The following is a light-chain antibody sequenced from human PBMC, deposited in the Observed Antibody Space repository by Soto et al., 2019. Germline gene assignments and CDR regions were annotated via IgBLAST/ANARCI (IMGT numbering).Light chain of an antibody. V-gene: IGLV2-14*01. J-gene: IGLJ1*01. CDR1: SSDVGGYNL. Sequence: QSALTQPASVSGSPGQSITISCTGTSSDVGGYNLVSWYQQHPGKAPKLMIYEVSNRPSGVSNRFSGSKSGNMASLTISGLQAEDEADYYCSSYSSSSTLDRVFGAGTKVTVL. CDR2: EVS. CDR3: SSYSSSSTLDRV.